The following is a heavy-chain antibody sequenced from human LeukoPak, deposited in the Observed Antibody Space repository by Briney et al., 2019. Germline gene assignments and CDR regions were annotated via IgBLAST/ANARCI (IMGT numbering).Heavy chain of an antibody. Sequence: PGGSLRLSCTASRFTFDDYAMHWVRQAPGKGLEWVALISYDGSNKNYADSVKGRFTISRDNSKNTLYLQMNSLRAEDTAVYYCARLKAVAGMNLPLDYWGQGTLVTVSS. CDR1: RFTFDDYA. J-gene: IGHJ4*02. V-gene: IGHV3-30*04. CDR3: ARLKAVAGMNLPLDY. D-gene: IGHD6-19*01. CDR2: ISYDGSNK.